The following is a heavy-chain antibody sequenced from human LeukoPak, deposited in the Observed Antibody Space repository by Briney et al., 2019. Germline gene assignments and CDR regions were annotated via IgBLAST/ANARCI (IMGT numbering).Heavy chain of an antibody. CDR1: GYTFTGYY. CDR3: ARDIGYSSSPFDY. D-gene: IGHD6-6*01. J-gene: IGHJ4*02. CDR2: INPNSGGT. Sequence: ASVKVSCKASGYTFTGYYMHWVRQAPGQGLEWMGWINPNSGGTNYAQKFQGRVTMTRDTSISTAYMELSRLRSDDTAVYYCARDIGYSSSPFDYWGQGTLVTVPS. V-gene: IGHV1-2*02.